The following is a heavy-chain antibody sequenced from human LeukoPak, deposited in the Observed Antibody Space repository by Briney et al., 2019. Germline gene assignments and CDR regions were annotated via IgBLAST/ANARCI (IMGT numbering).Heavy chain of an antibody. CDR2: ISSLGTYI. Sequence: GGSLRLSCAASGFTFSSYSMNWVRQAPGKGLEWVSSISSLGTYIYYADSVKGRFTISRDSAKNSLYLQMNSLRAEDTAVYFCARAGNCGGDCYSGDAFDIWGQGTMVTVSS. J-gene: IGHJ3*02. D-gene: IGHD2-21*02. CDR3: ARAGNCGGDCYSGDAFDI. CDR1: GFTFSSYS. V-gene: IGHV3-21*01.